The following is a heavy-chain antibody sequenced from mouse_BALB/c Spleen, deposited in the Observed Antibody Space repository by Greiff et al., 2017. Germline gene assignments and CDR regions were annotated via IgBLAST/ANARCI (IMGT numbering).Heavy chain of an antibody. J-gene: IGHJ4*01. CDR3: ARRGEYGNYVDAMDY. CDR1: GYTFTDYN. V-gene: IGHV1S29*02. Sequence: EVQLQQSGPELVKPGASVKISCKASGYTFTDYNMHWVKQSHGKSLEWIGYIYPYNGGTGYNQKFKSKATLTVDNSSSTAYMELRSLTSEDSAVYYCARRGEYGNYVDAMDYWGQGTSVTVSS. D-gene: IGHD2-10*02. CDR2: IYPYNGGT.